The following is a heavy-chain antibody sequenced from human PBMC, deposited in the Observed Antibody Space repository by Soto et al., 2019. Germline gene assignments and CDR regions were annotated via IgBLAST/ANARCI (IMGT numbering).Heavy chain of an antibody. D-gene: IGHD6-13*01. CDR2: ISFDGGTK. CDR3: ARRAAADVLSVAFDM. J-gene: IGHJ3*02. V-gene: IGHV3-30-3*01. CDR1: GFTFSNYA. Sequence: QEHLVESGGGVVQPGRSLRLSCAASGFTFSNYAIHWVRQAPGKGLEWVALISFDGGTKYYADSVKGRFTLSRDNSKNTVSVEMNSLRDDDSAVYYCARRAAADVLSVAFDMWGHGTMVIFSS.